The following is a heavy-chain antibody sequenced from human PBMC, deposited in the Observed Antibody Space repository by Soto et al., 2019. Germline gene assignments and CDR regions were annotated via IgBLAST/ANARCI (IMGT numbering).Heavy chain of an antibody. CDR1: VFTFSNYA. D-gene: IGHD3-3*01. Sequence: EVQLLESGGGLVQPGGSLRLSCAASVFTFSNYAMSWVRQAPGKGLEWVSAISGSGSNTYYADSVKGRFTISRDNSKNTLHLQMNSLRAEDTAVYYCAKSIFGVGPADCWGQGTLVTVSS. CDR2: ISGSGSNT. V-gene: IGHV3-23*01. J-gene: IGHJ4*02. CDR3: AKSIFGVGPADC.